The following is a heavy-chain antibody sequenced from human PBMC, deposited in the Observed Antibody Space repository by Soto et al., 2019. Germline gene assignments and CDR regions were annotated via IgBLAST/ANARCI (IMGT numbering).Heavy chain of an antibody. V-gene: IGHV4-34*01. Sequence: PSETLSLTCAVYGGSFSGYYLSWIRQPPGKGLEWIGEINHSGSTNYNPALKSRVTISVDTSKNQFSLKLRSVTAADTAVYYCARVPLNTIFGEVIRQQFDDWGQGTLVTVSS. CDR2: INHSGST. J-gene: IGHJ4*02. CDR3: ARVPLNTIFGEVIRQQFDD. D-gene: IGHD3-3*01. CDR1: GGSFSGYY.